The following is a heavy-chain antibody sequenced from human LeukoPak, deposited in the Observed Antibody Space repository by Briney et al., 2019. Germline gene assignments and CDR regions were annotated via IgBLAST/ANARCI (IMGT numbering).Heavy chain of an antibody. CDR2: IYYSGNT. CDR1: GGSISSYY. D-gene: IGHD3-9*01. Sequence: SSETLSLTCTVSGGSISSYYWNWIRHPPGRGLEWIGYIYYSGNTKYNPSLKSRVSISVDTSKNQFSLKLSSVTAADTAVYYCARQSVTGFDWPRTPTWFDPWGQGTLVTVSS. V-gene: IGHV4-59*08. J-gene: IGHJ5*02. CDR3: ARQSVTGFDWPRTPTWFDP.